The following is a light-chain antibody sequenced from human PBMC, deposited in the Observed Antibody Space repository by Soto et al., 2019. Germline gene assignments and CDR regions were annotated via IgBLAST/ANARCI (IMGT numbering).Light chain of an antibody. Sequence: DIQLTEDRSPLSASLGATVTITCRASQTISRWLAWYQQKPGKAPRLLIYDASTLQTGVPSRFSGSGSGTDFTLTIWDLQSEDFATYYCQQFYNYPRTFGQGTKV. J-gene: IGKJ1*01. CDR3: QQFYNYPRT. V-gene: IGKV1-5*01. CDR2: DAS. CDR1: QTISRW.